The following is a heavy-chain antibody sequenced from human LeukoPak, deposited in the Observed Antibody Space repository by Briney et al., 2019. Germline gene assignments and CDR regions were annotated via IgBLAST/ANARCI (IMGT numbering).Heavy chain of an antibody. J-gene: IGHJ3*02. CDR3: ARVGGDYSDAFDI. D-gene: IGHD4-17*01. V-gene: IGHV4-59*01. CDR2: IYYSGST. Sequence: SETLSLTCAVSGGSLSSYYWSWIRQPPGKGLEWIGYIYYSGSTNYNPSLKSRVTISVDTSKNQFSLKLSSVTAADTAVYYCARVGGDYSDAFDIWGQGTMVTVSS. CDR1: GGSLSSYY.